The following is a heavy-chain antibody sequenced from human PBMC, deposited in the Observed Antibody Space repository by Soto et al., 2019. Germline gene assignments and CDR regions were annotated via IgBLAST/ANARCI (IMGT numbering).Heavy chain of an antibody. D-gene: IGHD6-13*01. CDR2: IYLDDDK. CDR3: AHKEQQLGYYYFDY. V-gene: IGHV2-5*02. CDR1: GSSLSTSGVG. J-gene: IGHJ4*02. Sequence: SGPTLVNPTQTLTLTCTFSGSSLSTSGVGXGWIRQPPGKALEWLALIYLDDDKRYSPSLKSRLTITKDTSKNQVVLTMTNMDPVDADTYYCAHKEQQLGYYYFDYWGQGSLVTVS.